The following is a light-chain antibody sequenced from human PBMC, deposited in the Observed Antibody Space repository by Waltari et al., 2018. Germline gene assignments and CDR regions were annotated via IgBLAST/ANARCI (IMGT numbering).Light chain of an antibody. J-gene: IGKJ3*01. Sequence: DIQMTQSPSSLSASVGDRVTITCQASQDISNYLNWYQQKPGKAPKLLIYDASNLETGFPSRFSGSGSGTDFTFTISSLQPEDIATYYCQQYDNLLGAFGPGTKVDIK. CDR2: DAS. CDR1: QDISNY. CDR3: QQYDNLLGA. V-gene: IGKV1-33*01.